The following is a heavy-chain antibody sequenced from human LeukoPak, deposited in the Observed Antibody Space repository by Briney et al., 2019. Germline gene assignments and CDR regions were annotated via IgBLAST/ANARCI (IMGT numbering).Heavy chain of an antibody. V-gene: IGHV4-59*01. CDR1: SGSITGSY. J-gene: IGHJ4*02. D-gene: IGHD3-10*01. CDR3: ATAGPISGRRNYFDS. Sequence: SETLSLTCTVSSGSITGSYWSCLRQPPGKGLEYIGYIYYSGSTNYNPSLKSRVTISVDTSKNQFSLKLTSVTAADTAVYYCATAGPISGRRNYFDSWGQGTLVTVSS. CDR2: IYYSGST.